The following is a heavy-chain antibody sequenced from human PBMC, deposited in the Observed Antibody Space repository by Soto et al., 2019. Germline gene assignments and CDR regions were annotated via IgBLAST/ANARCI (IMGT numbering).Heavy chain of an antibody. CDR1: GSTFSTYG. V-gene: IGHV1-18*01. CDR3: ARDIGLTAVDGFDP. J-gene: IGHJ5*02. CDR2: IGVYNGNT. Sequence: QVQLVQSGAEVKNPGASVKVSCKASGSTFSTYGISWVRQAPGQGLEWMGWIGVYNGNTNYAQKFQGRVTMTTDTSTTTAYMELRTLRSDDTAVYYWARDIGLTAVDGFDPWCQGALVTVSS. D-gene: IGHD6-19*01.